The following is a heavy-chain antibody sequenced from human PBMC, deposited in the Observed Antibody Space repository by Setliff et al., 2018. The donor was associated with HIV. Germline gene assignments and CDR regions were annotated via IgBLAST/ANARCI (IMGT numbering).Heavy chain of an antibody. Sequence: SETLSLTCTVSGGSISSYYWSWIRQPPGKGLEWIGYIYYSGSTNYNPSLKSRVTISVDTSKNQFSLKLSSVTAADTAVYYCARDHHGARRDYYYYYYMDVWGKGTTVTVSS. CDR1: GGSISSYY. CDR2: IYYSGST. CDR3: ARDHHGARRDYYYYYYMDV. V-gene: IGHV4-59*01. J-gene: IGHJ6*03.